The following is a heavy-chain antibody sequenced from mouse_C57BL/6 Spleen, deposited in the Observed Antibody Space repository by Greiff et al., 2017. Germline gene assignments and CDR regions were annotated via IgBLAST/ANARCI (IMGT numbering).Heavy chain of an antibody. J-gene: IGHJ1*03. CDR3: ARWYYGNYEWYFDV. CDR2: INPNNGGT. D-gene: IGHD2-1*01. CDR1: GYTFTDYN. Sequence: EVQLQQSGPELVKPGASVKMSCKASGYTFTDYNMHWVKQSHGKSLEWIGYINPNNGGTSYNQKFKGKATLTVNKSSSTAYMELRSLTSEDSAVYYCARWYYGNYEWYFDVWGTGTTVTVSS. V-gene: IGHV1-22*01.